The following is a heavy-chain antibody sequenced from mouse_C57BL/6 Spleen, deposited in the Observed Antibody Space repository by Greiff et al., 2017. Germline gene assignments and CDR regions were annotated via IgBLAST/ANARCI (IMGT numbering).Heavy chain of an antibody. Sequence: EVQLQQSGPVLVKPGASVKMSCKASGYTFTDYYMNWVKQSHGKSLEWIGVINPYNGGTSYNQKFKGKATLTVDKSSSTAYMELNSLTSEDSAVYYCARTPHYSRGYFDVWGTGTTVTVSS. V-gene: IGHV1-19*01. CDR1: GYTFTDYY. J-gene: IGHJ1*03. CDR3: ARTPHYSRGYFDV. D-gene: IGHD2-5*01. CDR2: INPYNGGT.